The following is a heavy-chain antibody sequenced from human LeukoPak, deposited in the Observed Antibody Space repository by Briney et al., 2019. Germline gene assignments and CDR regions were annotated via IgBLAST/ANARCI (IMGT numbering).Heavy chain of an antibody. J-gene: IGHJ4*02. CDR2: LWFDGSIK. V-gene: IGHV3-33*06. CDR3: AKDSRLLRSLEY. CDR1: GFTFSSYG. D-gene: IGHD3-22*01. Sequence: GGSLRLSCAASGFTFSSYGMHWVRQAPGKGLEWVAVLWFDGSIKYYADSVKGRFTIFRDNSKNTLYLQMNSLRAEDTAVYYCAKDSRLLRSLEYWGQGTLVTVSS.